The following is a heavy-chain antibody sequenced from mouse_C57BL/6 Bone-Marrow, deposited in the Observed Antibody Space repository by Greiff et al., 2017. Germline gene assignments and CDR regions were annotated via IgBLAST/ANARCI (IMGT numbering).Heavy chain of an antibody. V-gene: IGHV3-5*01. D-gene: IGHD3-3*01. CDR3: ARDGDVGGYFDY. Sequence: VQLQQSGPGLVKPSPTVFLTCTVTGISITTGNYRWSWIRQFPGNKLEWIGYIYYSGTITYNPSLTSRTTITRDTPKNQFFLEMNSLTAEYTATYYCARDGDVGGYFDYWGQGTTLTVSS. J-gene: IGHJ2*01. CDR1: GISITTGNYR. CDR2: IYYSGTI.